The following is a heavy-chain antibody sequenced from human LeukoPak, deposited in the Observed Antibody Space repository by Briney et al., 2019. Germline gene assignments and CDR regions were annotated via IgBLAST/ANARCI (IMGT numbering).Heavy chain of an antibody. CDR2: IRGSGGST. D-gene: IGHD2-15*01. CDR3: AKAVGRYCSGGSCYMDW. CDR1: GFTFSSYA. J-gene: IGHJ4*02. Sequence: GGSLRLSCAASGFTFSSYAMSWVRQAPGKGLEWVSAIRGSGGSTYYADSVKGRFTISRDNSKNTLYLQMNSLRAEDTAVYYCAKAVGRYCSGGSCYMDWWGQGTLVTVSS. V-gene: IGHV3-23*01.